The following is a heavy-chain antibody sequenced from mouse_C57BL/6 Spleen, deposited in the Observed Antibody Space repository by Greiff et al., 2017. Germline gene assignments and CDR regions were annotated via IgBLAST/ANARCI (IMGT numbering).Heavy chain of an antibody. CDR2: IDPSDSYT. D-gene: IGHD1-1*01. CDR3: ARGATVVPYYFDY. CDR1: GYTFTSYW. Sequence: VQLQQSGAELVRPGTSVKLSCKASGYTFTSYWMHWVKQRPGQGLEWIGVIDPSDSYTNYNQKFKGKATLTVDTSSSTAYMQLSSLTAEDSSVYYCARGATVVPYYFDYWGQGTTLTVSS. J-gene: IGHJ2*01. V-gene: IGHV1-59*01.